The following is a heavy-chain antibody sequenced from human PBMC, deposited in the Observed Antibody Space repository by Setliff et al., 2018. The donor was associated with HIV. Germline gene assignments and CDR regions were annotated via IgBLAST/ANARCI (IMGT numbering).Heavy chain of an antibody. Sequence: ASVKVSCKASGYTFTNYAMNWLRQAPGQGLEWMGWIDTNTGNPTYAQGFTGRFVFSLDTSVSTAFLQISTLKAEDTAVYYCARLSPYGDYLLSQYWGQGTQVTVPQ. D-gene: IGHD4-17*01. CDR3: ARLSPYGDYLLSQY. CDR1: GYTFTNYA. V-gene: IGHV7-4-1*02. J-gene: IGHJ4*02. CDR2: IDTNTGNP.